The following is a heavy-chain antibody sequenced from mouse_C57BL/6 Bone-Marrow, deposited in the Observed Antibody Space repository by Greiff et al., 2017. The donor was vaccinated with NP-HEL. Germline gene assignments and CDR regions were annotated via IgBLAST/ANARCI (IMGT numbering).Heavy chain of an antibody. J-gene: IGHJ4*01. D-gene: IGHD2-14*01. V-gene: IGHV1-59*01. CDR2: IDPSDSYT. CDR1: GYTFTSYW. CDR3: ARSRDDPFMDY. Sequence: QVQLQQPGAELVRPGTSVKLSCKASGYTFTSYWMHWVKQRPGQGLEWIGVIDPSDSYTNYNQKFKGKATLTVDTSSSTAYMQLSSLTSEDSAVYYCARSRDDPFMDYWGQGTSVTVSS.